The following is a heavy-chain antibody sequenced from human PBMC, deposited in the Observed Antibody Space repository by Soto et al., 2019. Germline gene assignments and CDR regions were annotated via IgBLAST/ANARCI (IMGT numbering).Heavy chain of an antibody. V-gene: IGHV3-33*01. Sequence: PGGSLRLSCAASGFTFSSYGMHWVRQAPGKGLEWVAVIWYDGSNKYYADSVKGRFTISRDNSKNTLYLQMNSLRAEDTAVYYCARDLLQLGYYYYGMDVWGRGTTVTVSS. J-gene: IGHJ6*02. CDR1: GFTFSSYG. D-gene: IGHD6-13*01. CDR3: ARDLLQLGYYYYGMDV. CDR2: IWYDGSNK.